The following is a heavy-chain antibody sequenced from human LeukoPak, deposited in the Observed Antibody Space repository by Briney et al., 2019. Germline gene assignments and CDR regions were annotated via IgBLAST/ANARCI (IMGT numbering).Heavy chain of an antibody. J-gene: IGHJ3*01. Sequence: GGSLRLSCAASGFTFGNYGMSWVRQAPGKGLEWVSAISGSGGSTYYADSVKGRFTISRDNSKNTLYLQMNSLRAEDTAVYYCAAQTRSGYLGGVFDWGQGTMVTVSS. D-gene: IGHD5-12*01. CDR2: ISGSGGST. V-gene: IGHV3-23*01. CDR3: AAQTRSGYLGGVFD. CDR1: GFTFGNYG.